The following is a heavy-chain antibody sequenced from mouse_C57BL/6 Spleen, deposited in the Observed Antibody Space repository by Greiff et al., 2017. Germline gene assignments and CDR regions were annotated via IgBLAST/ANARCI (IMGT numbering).Heavy chain of an antibody. D-gene: IGHD2-13*01. CDR3: AVNQWQTGFAY. Sequence: VQLQQSGPELVKPGASVKIPCKASGYTFTDYNLDWVKQSHGQSLEWIGDINPNNGGTIYNQKFKGKATLTVAKSSSTAYMELRSLASEDTAVYYCAVNQWQTGFAYWGQEALVTVSA. CDR1: GYTFTDYN. CDR2: INPNNGGT. V-gene: IGHV1-18*01. J-gene: IGHJ3*01.